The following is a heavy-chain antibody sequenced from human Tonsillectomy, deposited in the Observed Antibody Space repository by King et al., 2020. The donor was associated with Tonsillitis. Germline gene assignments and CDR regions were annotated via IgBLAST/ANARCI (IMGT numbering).Heavy chain of an antibody. Sequence: VQLVESGGGVVQPGGSLRLSCAASAFIFNNYGMHWVRQAPGKGLEWVAFIRYDGSNKYYADPVKGRFTISRDNSKNTLYLQMNSLRAEDTAVYYCAKDRLRRHDYGGISDYWGQETRVTVSS. V-gene: IGHV3-30*02. CDR2: IRYDGSNK. D-gene: IGHD4-23*01. CDR3: AKDRLRRHDYGGISDY. J-gene: IGHJ4*02. CDR1: AFIFNNYG.